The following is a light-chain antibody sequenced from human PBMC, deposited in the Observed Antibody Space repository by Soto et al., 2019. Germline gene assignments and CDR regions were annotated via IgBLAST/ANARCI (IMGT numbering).Light chain of an antibody. CDR2: RNN. CDR1: TSNIGGNY. Sequence: QSVLTQPHSASGTPGQRVTISCSGSTSNIGGNYVYWYQHLPGTAPKVLSYRNNQRPSGVPDRFSGYKAGTSASLAISGRRSEDEADYYCAAWEDSMSGQVFVGGTKVTVL. CDR3: AAWEDSMSGQV. V-gene: IGLV1-47*01. J-gene: IGLJ2*01.